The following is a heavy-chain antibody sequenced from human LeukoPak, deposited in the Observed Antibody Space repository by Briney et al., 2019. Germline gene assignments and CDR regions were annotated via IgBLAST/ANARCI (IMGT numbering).Heavy chain of an antibody. CDR3: ARDLSYCSSTSCYELAYFDY. J-gene: IGHJ4*02. CDR2: INAGNGNT. V-gene: IGHV1-3*01. D-gene: IGHD2-2*01. Sequence: ASVKVSCKASGYTFTSYAMHWVRQAPGQRLEWMGWINAGNGNTKYSQKFQGRVTITRDTSASTAYMELSSLRSEDTAVYYCARDLSYCSSTSCYELAYFDYWGQGTLVTVSS. CDR1: GYTFTSYA.